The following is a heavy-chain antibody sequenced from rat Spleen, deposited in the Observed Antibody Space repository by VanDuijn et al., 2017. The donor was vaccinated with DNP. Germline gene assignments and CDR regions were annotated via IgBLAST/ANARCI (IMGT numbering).Heavy chain of an antibody. V-gene: IGHV5-27*01. CDR3: TTILGPPMDA. D-gene: IGHD4-2*01. Sequence: EVQLVESGGGLVQPGRSLKLSCAASKFAFSNYGMAWVRQAPKKGLEWVAAISSSGGAAYYRDSVKGRFTISGDNAKGNLYLQMDSLRSEDAATYYCTTILGPPMDAWGQGTSVTVSS. CDR1: KFAFSNYG. J-gene: IGHJ4*01. CDR2: ISSSGGAA.